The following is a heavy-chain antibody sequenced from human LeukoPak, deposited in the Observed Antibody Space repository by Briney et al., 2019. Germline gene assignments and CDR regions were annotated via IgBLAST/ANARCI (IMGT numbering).Heavy chain of an antibody. CDR1: GDSITGYY. V-gene: IGHV4-4*07. CDR2: IYTSGRT. Sequence: SETLSLTCSVSGDSITGYYWGWIRQPPGKGLEWIGRIYTSGRTYYNPSLKSRVSMSVDTSKNQFSLKLSSVTAADTAVYYCARLSTATTSFDYWGQGTLVTVSS. D-gene: IGHD4-11*01. J-gene: IGHJ4*02. CDR3: ARLSTATTSFDY.